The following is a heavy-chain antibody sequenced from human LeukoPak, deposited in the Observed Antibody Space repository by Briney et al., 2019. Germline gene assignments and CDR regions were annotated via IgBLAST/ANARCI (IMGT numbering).Heavy chain of an antibody. V-gene: IGHV4-61*01. CDR3: ARGIYSSSWLPYFDY. CDR2: IYYSGST. D-gene: IGHD6-13*01. Sequence: SETLSLTCTVSGGSVSSGSYYWSWIRQPPGKGLEWIGYIYYSGSTNYNPSLKSRVTISVDTSKNQFSLELSSVTAADTAVYYCARGIYSSSWLPYFDYWGQGTLVTVSS. J-gene: IGHJ4*02. CDR1: GGSVSSGSYY.